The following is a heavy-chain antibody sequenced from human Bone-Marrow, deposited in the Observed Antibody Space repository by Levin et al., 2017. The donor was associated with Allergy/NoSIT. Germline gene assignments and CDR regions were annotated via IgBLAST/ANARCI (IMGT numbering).Heavy chain of an antibody. CDR3: ASVATIIAPDY. CDR1: GFTFSSYW. Sequence: GGSLRLSCAASGFTFSSYWMSWVRQAPGKELEWVANIKQDGSEKYYVDSVKGRFTISRDNAKNSLYLQMNSLRAEDTAVYYCASVATIIAPDYWGQGTLVTVSS. CDR2: IKQDGSEK. D-gene: IGHD5-24*01. V-gene: IGHV3-7*01. J-gene: IGHJ4*02.